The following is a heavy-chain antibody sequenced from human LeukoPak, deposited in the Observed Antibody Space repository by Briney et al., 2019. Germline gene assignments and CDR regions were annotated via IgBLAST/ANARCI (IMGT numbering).Heavy chain of an antibody. CDR2: IYYSGST. CDR1: GGSISSGDYY. J-gene: IGHJ4*02. Sequence: PSETLSLTCTVSGGSISSGDYYWRWIRQPPGKGLEWIGYIYYSGSTYYNPSLKSRVTISVDTSKNQFSLKLSSVTAADTAVYYCAREAYSSGWPYFDYWGQGTLVTVSS. D-gene: IGHD6-19*01. V-gene: IGHV4-30-4*01. CDR3: AREAYSSGWPYFDY.